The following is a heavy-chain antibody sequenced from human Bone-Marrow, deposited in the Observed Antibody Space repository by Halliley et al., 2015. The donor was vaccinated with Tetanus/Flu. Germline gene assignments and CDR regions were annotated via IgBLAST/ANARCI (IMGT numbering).Heavy chain of an antibody. Sequence: SLRLSCSASGFTFSSYPMHWVRQAPGKGLEYVSGISNNGGRTYHADSMKGRFTISRDNSKNMLYLQMSSLRAEDTSVYYCVRERGYSHRIGGLGMDVWGQGTTVTVSS. CDR3: VRERGYSHRIGGLGMDV. CDR1: GFTFSSYP. D-gene: IGHD5-18*01. J-gene: IGHJ6*02. V-gene: IGHV3-64D*09. CDR2: ISNNGGRT.